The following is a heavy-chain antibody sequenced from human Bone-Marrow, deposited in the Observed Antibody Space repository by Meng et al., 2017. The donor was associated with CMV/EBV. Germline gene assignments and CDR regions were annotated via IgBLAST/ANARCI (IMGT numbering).Heavy chain of an antibody. V-gene: IGHV3-21*01. J-gene: IGHJ6*02. Sequence: GESLKISCAASGFTFSSYSMNWVRQAPGKGLEWVSSISSSSSYIYYADSVKGRFTISRDNAKNSLYLQMNSLRVEDTAVYYCARNPIAARTDYYYYGMDVWGQGTTVTVSS. CDR3: ARNPIAARTDYYYYGMDV. CDR1: GFTFSSYS. CDR2: ISSSSSYI. D-gene: IGHD6-25*01.